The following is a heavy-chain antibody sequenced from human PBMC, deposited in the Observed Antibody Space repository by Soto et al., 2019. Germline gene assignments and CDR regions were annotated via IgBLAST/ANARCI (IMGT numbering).Heavy chain of an antibody. CDR2: IYYSGST. CDR1: GASISSGDYF. Sequence: SETLSLTCTVSGASISSGDYFWSWIRQPPGKGLEWIGYIYYSGSTYYNPSLKSRISISVDTSKNQFSLTLNSVTAADTATYYCARGGISHWAYFYYMDVWDRGTTVTVSS. J-gene: IGHJ6*03. CDR3: ARGGISHWAYFYYMDV. D-gene: IGHD2-21*01. V-gene: IGHV4-30-4*01.